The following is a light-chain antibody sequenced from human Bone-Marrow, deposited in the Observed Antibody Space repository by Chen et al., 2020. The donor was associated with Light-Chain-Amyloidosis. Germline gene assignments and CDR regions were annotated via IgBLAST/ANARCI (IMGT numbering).Light chain of an antibody. CDR1: DLPTKY. CDR2: RDT. CDR3: QSADSSGTYEVV. J-gene: IGLJ2*01. Sequence: YELTQPPSVSVSPGQTARITCSGDDLPTKYAYWYQQKPGQAPVLVIPRDTERPSGISGRFSGSSSGTTATLTISGVQAEDEADYHCQSADSSGTYEVVFGGGTKLTVL. V-gene: IGLV3-25*03.